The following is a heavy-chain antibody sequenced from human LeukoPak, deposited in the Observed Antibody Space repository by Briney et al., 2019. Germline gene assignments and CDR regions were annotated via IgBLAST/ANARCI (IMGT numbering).Heavy chain of an antibody. D-gene: IGHD5-18*01. CDR2: IYSSGRT. V-gene: IGHV4-30-4*08. Sequence: PSETLSLTCTVSGGSVSSGSYYWSWIRQPPGEGLEWIGSIYSSGRTYYNPSLKSRLSISVDTSKNQFSLKLSSVTAADTAVYYCARDGYNYGYYFHFWGQGTLVNVSP. J-gene: IGHJ4*02. CDR1: GGSVSSGSYY. CDR3: ARDGYNYGYYFHF.